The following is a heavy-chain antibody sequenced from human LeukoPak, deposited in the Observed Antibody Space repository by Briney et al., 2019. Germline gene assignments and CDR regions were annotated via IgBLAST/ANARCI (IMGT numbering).Heavy chain of an antibody. D-gene: IGHD3-22*01. CDR1: GFTFSSYA. CDR2: ISGSGDST. Sequence: GGSLRLSCAASGFTFSSYAMSWVRQAPGKGLEWVSAISGSGDSTFYAGSVKGRFTISRDNSKNTLYLQMKSLRAEDTAVYYCAKDHDPNYYDSSYFDYWGQGILVTVSS. CDR3: AKDHDPNYYDSSYFDY. J-gene: IGHJ4*02. V-gene: IGHV3-23*01.